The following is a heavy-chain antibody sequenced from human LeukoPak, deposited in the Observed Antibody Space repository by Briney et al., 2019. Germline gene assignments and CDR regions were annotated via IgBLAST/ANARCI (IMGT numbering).Heavy chain of an antibody. CDR2: ISGSGGST. CDR3: AKDQAPFSSTTKRRGHTDAFDI. Sequence: GGSLRLLCAASGVTFSSHAMSWVRQAPGKGREWVSAISGSGGSTYYAASVKGRFTISRGNSKNTLYLQMTSLRAEDTAVYYCAKDQAPFSSTTKRRGHTDAFDIWGQGTMVTVSS. V-gene: IGHV3-23*01. J-gene: IGHJ3*02. D-gene: IGHD2-2*01. CDR1: GVTFSSHA.